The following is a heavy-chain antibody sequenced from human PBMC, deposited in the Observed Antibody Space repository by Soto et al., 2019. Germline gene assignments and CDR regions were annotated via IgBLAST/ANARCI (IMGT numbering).Heavy chain of an antibody. Sequence: PGESLKISCKGSGYSFTSYWIGWVRQMPGKGLEWMWIIYPGDSDTRYSPSFQGQVTISADKSISTAYLQWSSLKASDTAMYYCARHGTGIVVVPAATPPRYGMDVWGQGTTVTVSS. CDR1: GYSFTSYW. V-gene: IGHV5-51*01. J-gene: IGHJ6*02. CDR2: IYPGDSDT. D-gene: IGHD2-2*01. CDR3: ARHGTGIVVVPAATPPRYGMDV.